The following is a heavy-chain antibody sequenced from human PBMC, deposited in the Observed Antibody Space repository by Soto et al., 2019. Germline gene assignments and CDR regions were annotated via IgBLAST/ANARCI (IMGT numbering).Heavy chain of an antibody. Sequence: GGSLRLSCAASGFTVSSNYMSWVRQAPGKGLEWVSVIYSGGSTYYADSVKGRFTISRDNSKNTLYLQMNSLRAEDTAVYYCASYTAIAARLGWYFDLWGRGTLVTVSS. D-gene: IGHD6-6*01. J-gene: IGHJ2*01. V-gene: IGHV3-66*02. CDR3: ASYTAIAARLGWYFDL. CDR1: GFTVSSNY. CDR2: IYSGGST.